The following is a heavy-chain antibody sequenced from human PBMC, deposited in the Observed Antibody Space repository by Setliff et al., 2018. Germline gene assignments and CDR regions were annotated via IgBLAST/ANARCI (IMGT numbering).Heavy chain of an antibody. Sequence: ASVKVSCKASRYTFNSYAMNWVRQAPGQGFEWMGWINTKTGNPTYAQDFTGRLVFSLDTSVNTAFVQISSLKAEDTAVYYCARDGGNGVDYWGQGTLVTVSS. CDR2: INTKTGNP. V-gene: IGHV7-4-1*02. CDR1: RYTFNSYA. CDR3: ARDGGNGVDY. D-gene: IGHD3-16*01. J-gene: IGHJ4*02.